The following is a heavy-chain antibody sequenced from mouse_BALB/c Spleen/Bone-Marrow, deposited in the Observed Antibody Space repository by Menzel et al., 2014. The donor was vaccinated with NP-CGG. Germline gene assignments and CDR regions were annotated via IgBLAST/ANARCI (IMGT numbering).Heavy chain of an antibody. CDR2: ISSGGSYT. V-gene: IGHV5-6*01. CDR1: GFTFSNYG. Sequence: EVKVVESGGELVKPGGSLKLSCAASGFTFSNYGMSWVRQTPDKRLEWVATISSGGSYTYYPDSVKGRFTISRDNAKNTLYLQMSSLKSEDTAMYYCAXQRDYDYFDYWXQXXXLTXSX. D-gene: IGHD2-4*01. CDR3: AXQRDYDYFDY. J-gene: IGHJ2*01.